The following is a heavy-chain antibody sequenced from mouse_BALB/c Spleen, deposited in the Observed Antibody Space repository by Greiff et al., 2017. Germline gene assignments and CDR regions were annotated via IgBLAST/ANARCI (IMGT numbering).Heavy chain of an antibody. J-gene: IGHJ1*01. CDR1: GYSITSDYA. CDR3: ARWGTTVVEGWYFDV. D-gene: IGHD1-1*01. V-gene: IGHV3-2*02. Sequence: ESGPGLVKPSQSLSLTCTVTGYSITSDYAWNWIRQFPGNKLEWMGYISYSGSTSYNPSLKSRISITRDTSKNQFFLQLNSVTTEDTATYYCARWGTTVVEGWYFDVWGAGTTVTVSS. CDR2: ISYSGST.